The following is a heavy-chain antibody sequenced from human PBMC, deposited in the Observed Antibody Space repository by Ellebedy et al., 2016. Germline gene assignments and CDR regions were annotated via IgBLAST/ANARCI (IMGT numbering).Heavy chain of an antibody. V-gene: IGHV4-38-2*02. J-gene: IGHJ4*02. CDR3: ASLKRFFGSGGSTYYFDY. CDR1: GYSISNGYY. Sequence: SETLSLTCTVSGYSISNGYYWGWIRQPPGQGLEWIGSIYHSGSTYYNPSLTSRLTISVDTSKNQFSLKLTSVTAADTAVYYCASLKRFFGSGGSTYYFDYWGQGTLVTVSS. CDR2: IYHSGST. D-gene: IGHD3-10*01.